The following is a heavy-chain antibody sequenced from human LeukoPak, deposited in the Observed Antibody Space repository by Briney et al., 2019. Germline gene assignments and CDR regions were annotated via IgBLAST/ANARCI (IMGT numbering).Heavy chain of an antibody. D-gene: IGHD3-10*01. Sequence: PSETLSLTCAVSGYSISSGYYWGWIRQPPGQGLEWIGKIYHSGSTYYNPSLKSRVTISVDTSKTQFSLKLSSVTAADTAVYYCASPLLGSGSYYNDYWGQGTLVTVSS. J-gene: IGHJ4*02. CDR1: GYSISSGYY. CDR3: ASPLLGSGSYYNDY. V-gene: IGHV4-38-2*01. CDR2: IYHSGST.